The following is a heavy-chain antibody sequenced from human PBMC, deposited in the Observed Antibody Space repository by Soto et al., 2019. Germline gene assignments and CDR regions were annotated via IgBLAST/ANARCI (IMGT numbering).Heavy chain of an antibody. Sequence: VQLQQSGPGLVKPSETLSLTCSVSGGSVSSGSFHWSWIRESPGKELQYIGSIFYNGTANYSPYLKHRVTISMDTSQSQFSLKLVSVAAADTAVYYCARIGGWYDIDFWGQGNLVTVSS. V-gene: IGHV4-61*01. CDR1: GGSVSSGSFH. J-gene: IGHJ4*02. CDR3: ARIGGWYDIDF. CDR2: IFYNGTA. D-gene: IGHD6-19*01.